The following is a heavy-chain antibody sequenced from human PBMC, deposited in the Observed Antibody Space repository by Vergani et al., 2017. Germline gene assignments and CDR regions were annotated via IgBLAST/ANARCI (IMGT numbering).Heavy chain of an antibody. Sequence: QVQLVQSGAEVKKPGSSVKVSCKASGGTFSSYAISWVRQAPGQGLEWMGGIIPIFGTANTAQKFQGRVTITADESTSTAYMELSSLRSEDTAVYYCANSGVVVPAAIDPMVRGPGYYYYYGMDVWGQGTTVTVSS. D-gene: IGHD2-2*01. V-gene: IGHV1-69*12. CDR2: IIPIFGTA. J-gene: IGHJ6*02. CDR3: ANSGVVVPAAIDPMVRGPGYYYYYGMDV. CDR1: GGTFSSYA.